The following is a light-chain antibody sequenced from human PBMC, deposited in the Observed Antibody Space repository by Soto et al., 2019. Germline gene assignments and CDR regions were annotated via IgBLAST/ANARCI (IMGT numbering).Light chain of an antibody. V-gene: IGKV1-6*01. Sequence: AIQLTQSPSSLSASVGDRVTISGRASQGIGNDLAWYQQKPGKAPRLLIFAASNLQSGVPSRFSGSGSGTDFTLTISRLQPEDFATYYCLQLYNFSWTFGQGTKVEIK. CDR3: LQLYNFSWT. CDR2: AAS. CDR1: QGIGND. J-gene: IGKJ1*01.